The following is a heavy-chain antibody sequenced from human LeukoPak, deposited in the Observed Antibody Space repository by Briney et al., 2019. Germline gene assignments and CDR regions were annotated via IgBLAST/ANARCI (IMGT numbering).Heavy chain of an antibody. CDR3: AKDVTLLPGD. J-gene: IGHJ4*02. Sequence: GGSLRLSCAASGFTFDDYAMHWVRQAPGKGLEWVSLISADGGGTYYAGSVKGRFTISRDNSRNSLFLQMNSLKSEDTALYYCAKDVTLLPGDWGQGTLVTVSS. V-gene: IGHV3-43*02. CDR2: ISADGGGT. CDR1: GFTFDDYA. D-gene: IGHD2/OR15-2a*01.